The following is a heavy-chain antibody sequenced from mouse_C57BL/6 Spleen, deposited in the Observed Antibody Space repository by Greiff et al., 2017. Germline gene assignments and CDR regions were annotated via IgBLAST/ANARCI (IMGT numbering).Heavy chain of an antibody. J-gene: IGHJ2*01. D-gene: IGHD2-3*01. V-gene: IGHV1-82*01. Sequence: QVQLQQSGPELVKPGASVKISCKASGYAFSSSWMNWVKQRPGKGLEWIGRIYPGDGDTNYNGKFKGKATLTADKSSSTAYMQLSSLTSEDSAVYFCARGVAGYYFTPFDYWGQGTTLTVSS. CDR3: ARGVAGYYFTPFDY. CDR2: IYPGDGDT. CDR1: GYAFSSSW.